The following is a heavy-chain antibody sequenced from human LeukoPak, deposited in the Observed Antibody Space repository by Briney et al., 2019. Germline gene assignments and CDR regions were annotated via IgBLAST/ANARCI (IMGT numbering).Heavy chain of an antibody. CDR2: IYTSGST. V-gene: IGHV4-4*07. J-gene: IGHJ6*02. CDR3: ARARPFGGYGDYYYYYGMDV. Sequence: PSETLSLTCTVSGGSISSYYWSWIRQPAGKGLEWIGRIYTSGSTNYNPSLKSRVTMSVDTSKNQFSLKLSSVTAADTAVYYCARARPFGGYGDYYYYYGMDVWGQGTTVTVSS. CDR1: GGSISSYY. D-gene: IGHD4-17*01.